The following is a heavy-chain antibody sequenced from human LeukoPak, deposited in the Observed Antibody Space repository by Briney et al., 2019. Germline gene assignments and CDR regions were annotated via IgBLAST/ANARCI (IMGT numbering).Heavy chain of an antibody. CDR3: ARDLWFGELDYGMDV. CDR2: ISYDGSNK. Sequence: GGSLRLSCAASGFTFSSYAMHWVRQAPGKGLEWVAVISYDGSNKYYADSVKGRFTISRDNSKNTLYLQMNSLRAEDTAVYYCARDLWFGELDYGMDVWGQGTTVTVSS. J-gene: IGHJ6*02. V-gene: IGHV3-30-3*01. CDR1: GFTFSSYA. D-gene: IGHD3-10*01.